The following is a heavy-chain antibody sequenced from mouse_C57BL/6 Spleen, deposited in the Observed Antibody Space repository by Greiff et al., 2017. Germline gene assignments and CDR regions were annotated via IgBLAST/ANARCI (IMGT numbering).Heavy chain of an antibody. CDR3: ARWDYDYDDAMDY. J-gene: IGHJ4*01. Sequence: QVQLQQSGPELVKPGASVKISCKASGYAFSSSWMNWVKQRPGKGLEWIGRIYPGDGDTNYNGKFKGKATLTADKSSSTAYMQLSSLTSEDSAVYVCARWDYDYDDAMDYWGQGTSVTVSS. D-gene: IGHD2-4*01. CDR2: IYPGDGDT. CDR1: GYAFSSSW. V-gene: IGHV1-82*01.